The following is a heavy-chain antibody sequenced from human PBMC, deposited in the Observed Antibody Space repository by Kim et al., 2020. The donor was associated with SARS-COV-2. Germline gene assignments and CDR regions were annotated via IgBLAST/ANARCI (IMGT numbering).Heavy chain of an antibody. Sequence: SSKYYADSVKGRFTISRDNSKTTVYLRMNSLRAEDTAVYYCARRKEWELQNWGQGTLVTVSS. CDR3: ARRKEWELQN. CDR2: SSK. D-gene: IGHD1-26*01. V-gene: IGHV3-33*01. J-gene: IGHJ4*02.